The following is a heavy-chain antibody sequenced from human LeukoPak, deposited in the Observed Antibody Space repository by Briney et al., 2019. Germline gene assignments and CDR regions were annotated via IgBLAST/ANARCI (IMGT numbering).Heavy chain of an antibody. CDR2: INHSGST. CDR3: ARRGITMVRGSRRGGFDP. J-gene: IGHJ5*02. D-gene: IGHD3-10*01. V-gene: IGHV4-34*01. Sequence: PSETLSLTCAYSGSFSGYYWSWIRQSPGQGLEWIGEINHSGSTNYNPSLKSRVTISVDTSKNQFSLKLSSVTAADTAVYYCARRGITMVRGSRRGGFDPWGQGTLVTVSS. CDR1: SGSFSGYY.